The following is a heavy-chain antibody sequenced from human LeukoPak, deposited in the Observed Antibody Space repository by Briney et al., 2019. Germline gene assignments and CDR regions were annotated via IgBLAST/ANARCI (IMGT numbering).Heavy chain of an antibody. CDR2: IIPILGIA. D-gene: IGHD3-10*01. V-gene: IGHV1-69*04. CDR1: GGTFSSYA. CDR3: ATTYYYGSGSPPYYFDY. J-gene: IGHJ4*02. Sequence: SVTVSCKASGGTFSSYAISWVGQAPGQGLDWMGRIIPILGIANYAQKFQGRVTITADKSTSTAYMELSSLRSEDTAVYYCATTYYYGSGSPPYYFDYCGQGTLVTVSS.